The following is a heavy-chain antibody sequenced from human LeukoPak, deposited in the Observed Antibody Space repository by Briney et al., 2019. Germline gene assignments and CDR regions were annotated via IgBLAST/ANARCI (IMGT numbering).Heavy chain of an antibody. V-gene: IGHV5-51*01. Sequence: GESLKISCKGSGYSFTSYWIGWLRQMPGKGLVWMGIIYPGDYDTRYNPPFQGQVTISADKSISTAYLQWSSLKASDTAMYYCARQAQDYDFWSGYLGAGYYYYYMDVWGKGTTVTVSS. D-gene: IGHD3-3*01. J-gene: IGHJ6*03. CDR1: GYSFTSYW. CDR3: ARQAQDYDFWSGYLGAGYYYYYMDV. CDR2: IYPGDYDT.